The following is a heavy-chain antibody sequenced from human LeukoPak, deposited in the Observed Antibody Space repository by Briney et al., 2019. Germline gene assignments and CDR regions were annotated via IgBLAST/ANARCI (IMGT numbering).Heavy chain of an antibody. D-gene: IGHD3-16*02. J-gene: IGHJ4*02. CDR3: ATEPAHQYVWGSYRFDY. V-gene: IGHV1-2*02. CDR2: INPNSGGT. CDR1: GYTFTGYY. Sequence: GASVKVSCKASGYTFTGYYMHWVRQAPGQGLEWMGWINPNSGGTNYAQKFQGRVTMTRDTSISTAYMELSRLRSDDTAVYYCATEPAHQYVWGSYRFDYWGQGTLVTVSS.